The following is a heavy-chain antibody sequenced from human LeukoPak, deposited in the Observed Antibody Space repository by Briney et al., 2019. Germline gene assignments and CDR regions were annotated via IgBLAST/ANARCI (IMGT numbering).Heavy chain of an antibody. CDR2: IKQDGSEK. D-gene: IGHD3-3*01. CDR3: ARDANFWSGYYRDYYYYMDV. CDR1: GFTFSSYW. Sequence: PGGSLRLSCAASGFTFSSYWMSWVRQAPGKGLEWVANIKQDGSEKYYVDSVKGRSTISRDNAKNSLYLQMNSLRAEDTAVYYCARDANFWSGYYRDYYYYMDVWGKGTTVTVSS. J-gene: IGHJ6*03. V-gene: IGHV3-7*01.